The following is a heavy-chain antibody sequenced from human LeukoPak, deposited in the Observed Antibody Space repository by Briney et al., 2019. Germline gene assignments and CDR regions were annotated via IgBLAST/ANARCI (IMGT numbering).Heavy chain of an antibody. CDR3: ARAYSPPQWSPLDY. CDR1: GGSISSYY. Sequence: SETLSLTCTVSGGSISSYYWSWIRQPPGKGLEWIGYVYYSGTTNYNPSLKSRVTISVDTSKNQFSLKLSSVTAADTAVYYCARAYSPPQWSPLDYWGQGTLVTVSS. CDR2: VYYSGTT. D-gene: IGHD6-13*01. J-gene: IGHJ4*02. V-gene: IGHV4-59*12.